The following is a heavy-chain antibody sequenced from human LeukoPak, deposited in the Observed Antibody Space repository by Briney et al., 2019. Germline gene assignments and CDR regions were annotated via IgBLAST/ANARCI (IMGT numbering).Heavy chain of an antibody. J-gene: IGHJ5*02. CDR3: AREPIAAAGTGSWFDP. D-gene: IGHD6-13*01. CDR2: INPSGGST. CDR1: GYTFTSYY. V-gene: IGHV1-46*01. Sequence: ASVKVSCKASGYTFTSYYMHWVRQAPGQGLEWMGIINPSGGSTSYAQKFQGRVTMTRDTSTSTVYMELSSLRSEDTAVYYCAREPIAAAGTGSWFDPWGQGTLVTVSS.